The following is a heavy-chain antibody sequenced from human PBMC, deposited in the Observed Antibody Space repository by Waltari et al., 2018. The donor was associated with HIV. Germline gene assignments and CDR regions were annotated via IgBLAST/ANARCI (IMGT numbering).Heavy chain of an antibody. CDR3: ARNSSGKGNRYFYYGLDV. Sequence: QVHLVQSGPEVKRPGASVKISYKAYGYTFINFDVNWVRQAAGQGPEWLGWMEPNSGNKASPYIFEDRVTMTRDISADTAYMEMSGLAPEDTAIYYCARNSSGKGNRYFYYGLDVWGQGTPVTV. D-gene: IGHD3-22*01. V-gene: IGHV1-8*02. CDR1: GYTFINFD. J-gene: IGHJ6*02. CDR2: MEPNSGNK.